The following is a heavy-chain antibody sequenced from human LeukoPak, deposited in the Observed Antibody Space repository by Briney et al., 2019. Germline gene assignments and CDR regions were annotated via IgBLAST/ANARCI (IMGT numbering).Heavy chain of an antibody. Sequence: ASVKVSCKASGGTFSSYAISWARQAPGQGLEWMGRIIPILGIANYAQKFQGRVTITADKSTSTAYMELSSLRSEDTAVYYCARSQPRIAAAGSDAFDIWGQGTMVTVSS. CDR2: IIPILGIA. D-gene: IGHD6-13*01. CDR3: ARSQPRIAAAGSDAFDI. J-gene: IGHJ3*02. V-gene: IGHV1-69*04. CDR1: GGTFSSYA.